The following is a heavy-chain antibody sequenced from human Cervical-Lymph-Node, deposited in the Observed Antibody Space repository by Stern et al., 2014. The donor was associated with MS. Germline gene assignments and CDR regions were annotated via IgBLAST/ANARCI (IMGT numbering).Heavy chain of an antibody. V-gene: IGHV4-59*01. J-gene: IGHJ4*02. CDR1: GGSISGYY. D-gene: IGHD1-1*01. CDR3: ARDSTAWSPSFDY. Sequence: VQLGESGPGLVKPSETLSLTCAVSGGSISGYYWNWIRQSPGKGLEWIGSVYYSGKTNYNPSLNGRFTISLDTSKSQFSLRLSSVTAGDTAVYYCARDSTAWSPSFDYWGQGTLVTVSS. CDR2: VYYSGKT.